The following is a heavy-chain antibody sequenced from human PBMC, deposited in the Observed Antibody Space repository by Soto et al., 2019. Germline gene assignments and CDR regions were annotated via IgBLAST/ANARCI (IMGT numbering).Heavy chain of an antibody. V-gene: IGHV3-21*01. J-gene: IGHJ6*03. CDR1: GFTFSSYN. Sequence: EVQLVESGGGLVKPGGSLRLSCAASGFTFSSYNMNWVRQAPGKGLEWVSSLSSSSTYIYYADSVKGRFTISRDNAKNSLYLKRNSRRAENRAVFYCAGGGINYGDYRSMDVWGKGTTVTVSS. CDR3: AGGGINYGDYRSMDV. CDR2: LSSSSTYI. D-gene: IGHD4-17*01.